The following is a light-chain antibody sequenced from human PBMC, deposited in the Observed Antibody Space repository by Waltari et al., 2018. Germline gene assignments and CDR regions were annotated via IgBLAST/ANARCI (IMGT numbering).Light chain of an antibody. CDR2: DAS. J-gene: IGKJ1*01. Sequence: EIVMTQSPATLSVSPGERATLSCRASQSVSSNLAWYQQRPGQAPRLLIYDASTRATAIPARFSGSGSGTEFTLTIDSLQSEDFAVYYCQQYNNWRLTFGQGTKVEIK. CDR3: QQYNNWRLT. CDR1: QSVSSN. V-gene: IGKV3-15*01.